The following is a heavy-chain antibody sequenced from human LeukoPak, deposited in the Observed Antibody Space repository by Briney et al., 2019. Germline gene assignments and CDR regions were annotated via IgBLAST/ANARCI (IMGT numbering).Heavy chain of an antibody. CDR3: ASTRPRGN. D-gene: IGHD3-10*01. J-gene: IGHJ4*02. V-gene: IGHV4-34*01. Sequence: SETLSLTCAVHGGSFSGYYWSWIRQPPGKGLEWIGEINHSGSTNYNPSLKSRVTISVDTSKNQFSLKLSSVTAADTAVYYCASTRPRGNWGQGTLVTVSS. CDR1: GGSFSGYY. CDR2: INHSGST.